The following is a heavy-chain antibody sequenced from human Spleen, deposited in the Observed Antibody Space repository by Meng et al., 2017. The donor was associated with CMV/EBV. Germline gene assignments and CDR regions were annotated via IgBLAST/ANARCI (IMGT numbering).Heavy chain of an antibody. CDR3: ARDLRGGSPLGVFDY. Sequence: ASVKVSCKASGYTFTSYGISWVRQAPGQGLEWMGWISAYNGNTNYAQKLQGRVTMTTDTSTSTAYMELRSLRSVDTAVYYCARDLRGGSPLGVFDYWGQGTLVTVSS. D-gene: IGHD1-26*01. CDR1: GYTFTSYG. J-gene: IGHJ4*02. CDR2: ISAYNGNT. V-gene: IGHV1-18*01.